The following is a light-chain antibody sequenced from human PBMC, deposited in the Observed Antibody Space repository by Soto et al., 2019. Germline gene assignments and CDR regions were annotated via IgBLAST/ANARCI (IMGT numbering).Light chain of an antibody. CDR3: QQRSNWPST. Sequence: EIVMTQSPATLSVSPGERATLSCRASQSVSSNLAWYQQKPGQAPRLLIYGASTRATGIPARFSGSGSGTEFTLTISSLEPEDFALYYCQQRSNWPSTFGQGTRLEIK. CDR1: QSVSSN. CDR2: GAS. V-gene: IGKV3-15*01. J-gene: IGKJ5*01.